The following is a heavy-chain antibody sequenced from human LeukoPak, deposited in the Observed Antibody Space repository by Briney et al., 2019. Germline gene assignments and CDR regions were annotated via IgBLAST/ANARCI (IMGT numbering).Heavy chain of an antibody. V-gene: IGHV3-23*01. CDR3: AKVGQPNYYDSSGYSNYFDY. CDR1: GFTFSSYA. D-gene: IGHD3-22*01. J-gene: IGHJ4*02. Sequence: HPGGSLRLSCAASGFTFSSYAMSWVRQAPGKGLEWVSAISGSGGSTYYADSVKGRFTISRDNSKNTLYLQMNSLRAEDTAVYYCAKVGQPNYYDSSGYSNYFDYWGQETLVTVSS. CDR2: ISGSGGST.